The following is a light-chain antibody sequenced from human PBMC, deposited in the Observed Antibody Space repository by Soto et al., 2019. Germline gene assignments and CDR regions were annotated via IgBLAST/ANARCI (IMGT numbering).Light chain of an antibody. V-gene: IGKV3-20*01. CDR2: GAS. J-gene: IGKJ1*01. CDR1: QSVSSSY. Sequence: EIVLTQSPGTLSLSPGERATLSCRASQSVSSSYLAWYQQKPGQAPRLLIYGASSRATGIPDRFSGSGSGTDFTLTNSRLEPEDFAVYYCQQYGSSPWTFGHGTKVESK. CDR3: QQYGSSPWT.